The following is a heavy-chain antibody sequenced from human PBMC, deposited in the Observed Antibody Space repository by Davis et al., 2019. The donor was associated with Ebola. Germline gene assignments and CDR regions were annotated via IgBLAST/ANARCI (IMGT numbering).Heavy chain of an antibody. V-gene: IGHV4-39*01. J-gene: IGHJ3*02. CDR2: VYYSGSA. CDR3: AFVGVNTKGDARDI. D-gene: IGHD1-26*01. CDR1: GGCISNSTYY. Sequence: MPSETLSLTCTVSGGCISNSTYYWGWIRQAPGKGLEWIGSVYYSGSAYYNSPLKSRVTISEDRSKNQFSLKLTSVTAADTGVYYCAFVGVNTKGDARDIWGQGTKVIVSS.